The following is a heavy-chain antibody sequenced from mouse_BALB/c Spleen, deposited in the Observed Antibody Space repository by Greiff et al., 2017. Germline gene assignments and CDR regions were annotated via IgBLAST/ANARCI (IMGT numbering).Heavy chain of an antibody. CDR3: ARHRSYRYAMDY. CDR1: GFSLTSYG. D-gene: IGHD1-1*01. Sequence: VQLQQSGPDLVAPSQSLSITCTVSGFSLTSYGVHWVRQPPGKGLEWLVVIWSDGSTTYNSALKSRLSISKDNSKSQVFLKMNSLQTDDTAMYYCARHRSYRYAMDYWGQGTSVTVSS. V-gene: IGHV2-6-2*01. J-gene: IGHJ4*01. CDR2: IWSDGST.